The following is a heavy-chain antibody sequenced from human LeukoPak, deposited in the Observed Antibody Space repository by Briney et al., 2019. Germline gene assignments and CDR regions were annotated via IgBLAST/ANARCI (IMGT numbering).Heavy chain of an antibody. V-gene: IGHV4-59*01. Sequence: SETLSLTCTVSGGSISSYYWSRIRQPPGKGLEWIGYIYYSGSTNYNPSLKSRVTISVDTSKNQFSLKLSSVTAADTAVYYCARGEVGASLDYWGQGTLVTVSS. J-gene: IGHJ4*02. CDR2: IYYSGST. D-gene: IGHD1-26*01. CDR1: GGSISSYY. CDR3: ARGEVGASLDY.